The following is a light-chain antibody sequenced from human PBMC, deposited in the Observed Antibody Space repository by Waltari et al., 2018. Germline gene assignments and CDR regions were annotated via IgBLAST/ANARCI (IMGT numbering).Light chain of an antibody. Sequence: EIVLTQSPATLSLSPGATATPPCRASQSVSTYLTWYQQKPGQAPRLLISDASRRATGIPARFSGSGSGTDFTLTISSLEPEDFAVYYCQQRGNWPSGYTFGQGTKLEIK. CDR1: QSVSTY. CDR2: DAS. J-gene: IGKJ2*01. V-gene: IGKV3-11*01. CDR3: QQRGNWPSGYT.